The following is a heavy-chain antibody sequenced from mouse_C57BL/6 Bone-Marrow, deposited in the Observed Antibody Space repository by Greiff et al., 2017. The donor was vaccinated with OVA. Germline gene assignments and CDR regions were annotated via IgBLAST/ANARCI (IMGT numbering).Heavy chain of an antibody. Sequence: EVQLQQSGPELVKPGASVKISCKASGYTFTDYYMNWVKQSHGKSLEWIGDINPNNGGTSYNQKFKGKATLTVDKSSSTAYMELRSLTSEDSAVYYCASWTAQATYGFDYWGKGTTLTVSS. CDR1: GYTFTDYY. V-gene: IGHV1-26*01. CDR3: ASWTAQATYGFDY. J-gene: IGHJ2*01. D-gene: IGHD3-2*02. CDR2: INPNNGGT.